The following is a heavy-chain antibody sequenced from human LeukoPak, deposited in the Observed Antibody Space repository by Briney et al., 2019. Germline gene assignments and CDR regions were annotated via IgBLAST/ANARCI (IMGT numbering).Heavy chain of an antibody. V-gene: IGHV4-39*07. CDR3: AREGKTTVTN. D-gene: IGHD4-17*01. Sequence: SETLSLTCTVSGGPISSSSYYWGWIRQPPGKGLEWIGSIYYSGSTNYNPSLKSRVTMSVDTSKNQFSLKLSSVTAADTAVYYCAREGKTTVTNWGQGTLVTVSS. CDR2: IYYSGST. J-gene: IGHJ4*02. CDR1: GGPISSSSYY.